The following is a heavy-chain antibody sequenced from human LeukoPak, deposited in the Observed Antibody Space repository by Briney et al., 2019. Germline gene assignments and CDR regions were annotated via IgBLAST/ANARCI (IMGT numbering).Heavy chain of an antibody. J-gene: IGHJ4*02. CDR2: IYSGGST. CDR1: GFSVSSNY. V-gene: IGHV3-53*01. CDR3: ARGSGSYYSSLFDY. D-gene: IGHD3-10*01. Sequence: GGSLRLSCAASGFSVSSNYMNWVRQAPGKGLEWVSVIYSGGSTYYADSVKGRFTISRDNSKNTLYLQMNSLRAEDTAVYYCARGSGSYYSSLFDYWGQGTLVTVSS.